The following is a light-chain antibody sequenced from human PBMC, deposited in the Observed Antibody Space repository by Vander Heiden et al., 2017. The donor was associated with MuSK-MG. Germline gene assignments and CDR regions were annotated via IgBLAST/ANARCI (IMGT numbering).Light chain of an antibody. Sequence: ITCRASQYISNYLNWYQQRPGQAPKVLIYGASTLQSGVPLRFSGRGSGTDGTITSTDLQPADFATYYCQQSYSAPRRFGQGTKLEIK. CDR3: QQSYSAPRR. CDR2: GAS. CDR1: QYISNY. V-gene: IGKV1-39*01. J-gene: IGKJ2*01.